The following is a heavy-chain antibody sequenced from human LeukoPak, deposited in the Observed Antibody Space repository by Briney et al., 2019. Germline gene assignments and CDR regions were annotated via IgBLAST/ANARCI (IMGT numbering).Heavy chain of an antibody. J-gene: IGHJ4*02. CDR1: GYTFTSYG. V-gene: IGHV1-18*01. Sequence: EASVKVSCKASGYTFTSYGISWARQAPGQGLEWMGWISAYNGNTNYAQKLQGRVTMTTDTSTSTAYMELRSLRSDDTAVYCCARALLDSSGWYPSYLDYWGQGTLVTVSS. CDR3: ARALLDSSGWYPSYLDY. CDR2: ISAYNGNT. D-gene: IGHD6-19*01.